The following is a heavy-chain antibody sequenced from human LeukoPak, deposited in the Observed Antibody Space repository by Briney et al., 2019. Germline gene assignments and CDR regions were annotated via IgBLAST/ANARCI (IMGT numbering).Heavy chain of an antibody. CDR3: ARGPDYYDSSGPFDY. J-gene: IGHJ4*02. D-gene: IGHD3-22*01. V-gene: IGHV3-30-3*01. Sequence: GGSLRLSCAASGFTFSSYAMHWVSQAPGKGMEWVAVISYDGSNKYYADSVKGRFTISRDNSKNTLYLQMNSLRAEDTAVYYCARGPDYYDSSGPFDYWGQGTLVTVSS. CDR1: GFTFSSYA. CDR2: ISYDGSNK.